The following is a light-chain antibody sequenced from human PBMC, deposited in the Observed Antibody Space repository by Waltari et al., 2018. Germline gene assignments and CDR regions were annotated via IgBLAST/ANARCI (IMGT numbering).Light chain of an antibody. V-gene: IGKV1-39*01. CDR1: QGIRSY. J-gene: IGKJ3*01. Sequence: DIQMSQSPSSLSASVGDRVTMTCRASQGIRSYLNWYQQKPGQAPKLLIFNSKTLASGVPIRFGGSGSGTEFNFTISSLQPEDFATYYCQQGDSSPFTFG. CDR2: NSK. CDR3: QQGDSSPFT.